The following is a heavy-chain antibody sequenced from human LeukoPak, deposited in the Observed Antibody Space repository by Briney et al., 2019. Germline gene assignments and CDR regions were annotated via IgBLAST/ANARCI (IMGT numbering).Heavy chain of an antibody. D-gene: IGHD3-10*01. CDR2: ISSSSSYI. CDR1: GFTFSSYG. Sequence: GGSLRLSCAASGFTFSSYGMNWVRQAPGKGLEWVSSISSSSSYIYYADSVKGRFTISRDNAKNSLYLQMNSLRAEDTAVYYCAREANYYGSGSYPNWFDPWGQGTLVTVSS. CDR3: AREANYYGSGSYPNWFDP. V-gene: IGHV3-21*01. J-gene: IGHJ5*02.